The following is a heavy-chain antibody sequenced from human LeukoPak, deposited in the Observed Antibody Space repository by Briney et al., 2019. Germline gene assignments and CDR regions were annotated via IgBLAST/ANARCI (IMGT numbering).Heavy chain of an antibody. CDR3: ARVHYDILTGYYFFDY. J-gene: IGHJ4*02. CDR1: GYTFTGYY. Sequence: ASVKVSCKASGYTFTGYYMHWVRQAPGQGLEWMGWINPNSGGTNYAQKFQGRVTMIRDTSISTAYMELSRLRSDDTAVYYCARVHYDILTGYYFFDYWGQGTLVTVSS. D-gene: IGHD3-9*01. CDR2: INPNSGGT. V-gene: IGHV1-2*02.